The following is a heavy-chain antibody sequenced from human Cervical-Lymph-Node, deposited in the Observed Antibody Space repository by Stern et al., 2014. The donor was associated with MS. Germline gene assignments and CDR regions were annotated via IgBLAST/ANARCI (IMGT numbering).Heavy chain of an antibody. CDR2: ISYDGRNK. D-gene: IGHD3-22*01. CDR1: KFTFSSYG. Sequence: VHLVESGGGVVQPGRSLRLSCAASKFTFSSYGMHWVRQAPGMGLDWVAFISYDGRNKYYADSVKGRFTISRDNSKNTLYLQMNSLRGEDTAVYYCAKDFAVVSLTMIDYWGQGTLVTVSS. CDR3: AKDFAVVSLTMIDY. J-gene: IGHJ4*02. V-gene: IGHV3-30*18.